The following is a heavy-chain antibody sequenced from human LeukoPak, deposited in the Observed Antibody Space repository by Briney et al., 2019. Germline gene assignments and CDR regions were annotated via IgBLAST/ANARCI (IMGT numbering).Heavy chain of an antibody. CDR2: IYPGDSDT. Sequence: GASLQISCKGSGSIFTSYWIGWVRQLPGKGLEWMGIIYPGDSDTRDSPSFQGQVTISADKSISTAYLQWSSLKASDTAMYYCARHPAYCGGDCYWFDPWGQGTLVTVSS. V-gene: IGHV5-51*01. CDR1: GSIFTSYW. CDR3: ARHPAYCGGDCYWFDP. D-gene: IGHD2-21*02. J-gene: IGHJ5*02.